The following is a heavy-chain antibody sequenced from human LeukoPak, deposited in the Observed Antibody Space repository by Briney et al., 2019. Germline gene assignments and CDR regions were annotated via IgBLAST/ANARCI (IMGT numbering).Heavy chain of an antibody. CDR1: GYSFTSYW. CDR2: IYPGDSDT. D-gene: IGHD2-15*01. V-gene: IGHV5-51*01. Sequence: GESLKVSCKGSGYSFTSYWIGWVRQMPGKGLEWMGIIYPGDSDTRYSPSFQGQVTISADKSISTAYLHCSRLKASDTAMYYCARLYGPPSSPGDIWGQGTMVTVSS. J-gene: IGHJ3*02. CDR3: ARLYGPPSSPGDI.